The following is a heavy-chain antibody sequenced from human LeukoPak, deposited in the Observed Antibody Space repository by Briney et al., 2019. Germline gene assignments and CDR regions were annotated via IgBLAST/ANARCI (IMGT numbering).Heavy chain of an antibody. J-gene: IGHJ5*02. D-gene: IGHD3-10*01. CDR2: IYPGDSDT. Sequence: GESLQISCKGSGYSFTNYWIGWVRQMPGKGLEWMGIIYPGDSDTRYSPSFQGQVTISADKSISTAYLQWSSLKASDTGMYYCARRCVSGGLNWFDPWGQGTLVTVSS. V-gene: IGHV5-51*01. CDR3: ARRCVSGGLNWFDP. CDR1: GYSFTNYW.